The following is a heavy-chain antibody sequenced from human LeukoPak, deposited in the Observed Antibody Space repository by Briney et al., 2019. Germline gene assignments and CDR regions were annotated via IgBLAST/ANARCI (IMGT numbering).Heavy chain of an antibody. CDR3: ARGQPEFLIVLMEIFFDY. V-gene: IGHV3-64*01. CDR2: ISSNGVNT. Sequence: GGSLRLSCAASGFIFNNYVMHWVRQAPGKGLEYVSSISSNGVNTYYANSVKGRFTISRDNSKNTLYLQMGSLRAEDMAVYYCARGQPEFLIVLMEIFFDYWGQGTLVTVSS. CDR1: GFIFNNYV. J-gene: IGHJ4*02. D-gene: IGHD2/OR15-2a*01.